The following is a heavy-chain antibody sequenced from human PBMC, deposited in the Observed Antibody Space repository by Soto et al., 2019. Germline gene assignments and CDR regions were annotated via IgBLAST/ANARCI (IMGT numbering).Heavy chain of an antibody. CDR2: IYYSGST. J-gene: IGHJ6*02. CDR1: GGSISSYY. D-gene: IGHD3-10*01. V-gene: IGHV4-59*01. Sequence: QVQLQESGPGLVKPSETLSLTCTVSGGSISSYYWSWIRQPPGKGLEWIGYIYYSGSTNYNPSLKSRVTISVDTSKNQFSLKLSSVTAADTAVYYCARGYYYGSGSYSYYYGMDVWGQGTTVTVSS. CDR3: ARGYYYGSGSYSYYYGMDV.